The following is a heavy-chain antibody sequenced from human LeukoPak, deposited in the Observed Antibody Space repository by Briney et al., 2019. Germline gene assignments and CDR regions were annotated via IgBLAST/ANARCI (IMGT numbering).Heavy chain of an antibody. V-gene: IGHV3-11*04. CDR3: ASAPFAPGQYYFDY. CDR2: ISSSGENI. Sequence: PGGSLRLSCAASGFTLSDNYMTWIRQAPGKGLEWVSHISSSGENIFYADSVKGRFTISRDNSKNTLYLQMNSLRAEDTAVYSCASAPFAPGQYYFDYWGQGTLVTVSS. CDR1: GFTLSDNY. J-gene: IGHJ4*02.